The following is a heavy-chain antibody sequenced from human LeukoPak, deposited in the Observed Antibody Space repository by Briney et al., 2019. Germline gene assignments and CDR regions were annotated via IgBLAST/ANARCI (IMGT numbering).Heavy chain of an antibody. CDR3: ASSRGSGGPFDF. V-gene: IGHV3-21*01. CDR2: ISSSSSYI. Sequence: PGGSLRLSCAASGFTFSSYSMNWVRQAPGKGLEWVSSISSSSSYIYYADSVRGRFTISRDYSKNSLDLQMNSLRAEDTAVYYCASSRGSGGPFDFWGQGTLVTVSS. D-gene: IGHD3-10*01. CDR1: GFTFSSYS. J-gene: IGHJ4*02.